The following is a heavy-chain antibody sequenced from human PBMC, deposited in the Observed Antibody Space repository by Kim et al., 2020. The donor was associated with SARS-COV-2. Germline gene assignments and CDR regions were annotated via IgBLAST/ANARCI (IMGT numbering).Heavy chain of an antibody. J-gene: IGHJ4*02. CDR3: ARDQHEVTIFGVVIIDYFDY. V-gene: IGHV4-38-2*02. Sequence: SETLSLTCTVSGYSISSGYYWGWIRQPPGKGLEWIGSIYHSGSTYYNPSLKSRVTISVDTSKNQFSLKLSSVTAADTAVYYCARDQHEVTIFGVVIIDYFDYWGQGTLVTVSS. CDR2: IYHSGST. CDR1: GYSISSGYY. D-gene: IGHD3-3*01.